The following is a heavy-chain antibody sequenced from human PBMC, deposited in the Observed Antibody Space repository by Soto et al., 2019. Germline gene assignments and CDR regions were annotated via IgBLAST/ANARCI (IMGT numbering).Heavy chain of an antibody. V-gene: IGHV3-21*01. D-gene: IGHD3-22*01. CDR2: ISSSSSYI. J-gene: IGHJ6*02. Sequence: PGGSLRLSCAASGFTFSSYSMNWVRQAPGKGLEWVSSISSSSSYIYYADSVKGRFTISRDNAKNSLYLQMNSLRAEDTAVYYCASMGDYYDSSGSIYGMDVWGQGTTVTVSS. CDR3: ASMGDYYDSSGSIYGMDV. CDR1: GFTFSSYS.